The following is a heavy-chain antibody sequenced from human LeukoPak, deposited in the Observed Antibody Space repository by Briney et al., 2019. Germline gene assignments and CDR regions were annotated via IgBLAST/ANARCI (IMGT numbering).Heavy chain of an antibody. CDR1: GYSFISYW. D-gene: IGHD6-6*01. CDR3: ARHSSSYGMDV. Sequence: GESLKISYQGSGYSFISYWISWVRQMPGKGLEWMGRIDPSDSYTNYSPSFQGHVTITADKSISTAYLQWGSLKASDTAMYYCARHSSSYGMDVWGQGTTVTVSS. J-gene: IGHJ6*02. V-gene: IGHV5-10-1*01. CDR2: IDPSDSYT.